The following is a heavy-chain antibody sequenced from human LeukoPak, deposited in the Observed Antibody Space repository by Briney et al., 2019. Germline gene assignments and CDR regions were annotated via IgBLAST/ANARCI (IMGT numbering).Heavy chain of an antibody. CDR1: GYTFTSYG. Sequence: ASVKVSCKASGYTFTSYGISWVRQAPGQGLEWMGWISAYNGNTNYAQKLQGGVTMTTDTSTSTAYMELRSLRSDDTAVYYCARDPASYGTTVSGGMDVWGQGTTVTVSS. CDR2: ISAYNGNT. V-gene: IGHV1-18*01. J-gene: IGHJ6*02. CDR3: ARDPASYGTTVSGGMDV. D-gene: IGHD1-14*01.